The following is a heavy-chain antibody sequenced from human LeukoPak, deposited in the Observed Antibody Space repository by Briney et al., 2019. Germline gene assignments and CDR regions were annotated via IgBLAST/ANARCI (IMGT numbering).Heavy chain of an antibody. Sequence: ASVEVSCKASGYTCTGYYMHWVRQAPGQGLEWMGWINPNSGGTNYAQKFQGRVTMTRDTSISTAYMELSSLRSEDTAVYYCARGPMVRGVYMNWFDPWGQGTLVTVSS. CDR1: GYTCTGYY. J-gene: IGHJ5*02. V-gene: IGHV1-2*02. CDR3: ARGPMVRGVYMNWFDP. CDR2: INPNSGGT. D-gene: IGHD3-10*01.